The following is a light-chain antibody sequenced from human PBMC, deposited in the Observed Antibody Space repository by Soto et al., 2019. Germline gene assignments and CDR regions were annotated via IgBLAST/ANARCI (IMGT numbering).Light chain of an antibody. CDR3: QQSYSTTWT. J-gene: IGKJ1*01. CDR1: QGISTY. Sequence: DIQMTQSPSSLSESAGDRVTITCRASQGISTYLNWYQQKPGKAPKLLIYAASSLQSGVPSRFSGSGSETDFTLTISSLQSEDFATYSCQQSYSTTWTFGQGTKVDIK. V-gene: IGKV1-39*01. CDR2: AAS.